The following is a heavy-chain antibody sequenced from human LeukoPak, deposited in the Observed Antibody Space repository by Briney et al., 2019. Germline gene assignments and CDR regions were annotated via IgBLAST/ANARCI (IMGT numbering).Heavy chain of an antibody. CDR1: RFIFNTYA. D-gene: IGHD3-10*01. V-gene: IGHV3-23*01. CDR3: AKDWLVWFDELI. Sequence: PGGSLRLSCAASRFIFNTYAMSWVRQAPGKGLEWVSAISGSGGSKYYADSVKGRFTISRDNSKNTMYLQMNSLRAEDTAVYYYAKDWLVWFDELIWGQGTLVTVSS. CDR2: ISGSGGSK. J-gene: IGHJ4*02.